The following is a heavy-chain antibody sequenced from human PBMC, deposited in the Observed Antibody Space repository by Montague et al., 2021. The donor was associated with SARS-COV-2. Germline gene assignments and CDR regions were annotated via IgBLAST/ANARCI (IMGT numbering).Heavy chain of an antibody. V-gene: IGHV3-21*01. CDR1: GFTFSSYS. J-gene: IGHJ6*02. CDR2: ISSSSSYI. D-gene: IGHD1-14*01. CDR3: ASLTTATIYYYYGMDV. Sequence: SLRLSCAASGFTFSSYSMNWVRQAPGKGLEWVSSISSSSSYIYYADSVKGRFTISRDNAKNSLYLQMNSLRAEDTAVYYCASLTTATIYYYYGMDVWGQGTPVTVSS.